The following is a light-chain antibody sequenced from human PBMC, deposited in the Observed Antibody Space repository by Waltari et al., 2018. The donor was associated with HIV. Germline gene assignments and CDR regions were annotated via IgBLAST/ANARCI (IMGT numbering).Light chain of an antibody. CDR2: GTS. Sequence: EIVMTPSPATLSGSPGEGVTLSCRASQSIIINLAWYQQKPGQAPGLLMFGTSNRATGVPARFSGSGSGTEFSLTISSLQSEDFAVYYCQQYNNWPLTFGGGTKVEIK. CDR1: QSIIIN. V-gene: IGKV3-15*01. CDR3: QQYNNWPLT. J-gene: IGKJ4*01.